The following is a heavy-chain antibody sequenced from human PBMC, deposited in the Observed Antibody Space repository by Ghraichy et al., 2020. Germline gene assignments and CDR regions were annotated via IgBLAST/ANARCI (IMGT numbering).Heavy chain of an antibody. D-gene: IGHD5-18*01. CDR1: GGSISSHF. J-gene: IGHJ6*02. Sequence: SETLSLTCSVSGGSISSHFWSWVRQPPGKGLEWNGYIYYTGTTNYSSPLGGRATISLDTSKNQFSLRLTPVTAADTAVYYCASRGRGYCLYDNGLDVWGPGTTVIVSS. CDR3: ASRGRGYCLYDNGLDV. V-gene: IGHV4-59*08. CDR2: IYYTGTT.